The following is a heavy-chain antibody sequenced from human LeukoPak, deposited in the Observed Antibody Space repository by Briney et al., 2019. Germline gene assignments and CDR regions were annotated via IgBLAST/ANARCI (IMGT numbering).Heavy chain of an antibody. J-gene: IGHJ6*03. D-gene: IGHD3-22*01. V-gene: IGHV4-34*01. CDR2: INHSGST. Sequence: SETLSLTCAVYGGSFSGYYWSWIRQPPGKGLEWIGEINHSGSTNYNPSLKSRVTISVDTSKNQFSLKLSSVTAADTAVYYCAVETGSSGSRGYYYYMDVWGKGTTVTISS. CDR1: GGSFSGYY. CDR3: AVETGSSGSRGYYYYMDV.